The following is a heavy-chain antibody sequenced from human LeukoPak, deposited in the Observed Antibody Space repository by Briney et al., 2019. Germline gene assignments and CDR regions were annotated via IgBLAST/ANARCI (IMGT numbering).Heavy chain of an antibody. CDR1: GFSFSDYS. J-gene: IGHJ3*02. CDR3: ARGAPPDAFDI. CDR2: ISSYSTYI. Sequence: PGGSLRLSCAASGFSFSDYSMNWVRQAPGKGLEWVSFISSYSTYIYYADSLKGRFTISRDNAKNSLYLQMNSLRAEDTAVYYCARGAPPDAFDIWGQGTMVTVSS. V-gene: IGHV3-21*01.